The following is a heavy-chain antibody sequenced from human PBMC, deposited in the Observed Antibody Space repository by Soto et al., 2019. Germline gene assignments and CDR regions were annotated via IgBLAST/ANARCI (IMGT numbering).Heavy chain of an antibody. V-gene: IGHV5-51*01. D-gene: IGHD1-7*01. CDR1: GYNFTNYW. CDR3: AGRNLYGRCDSCEGTKDIDF. Sequence: LGESLRISCKVTGYNFTNYWVAWVRQMPGKGLEWMGIVFPGDSDTRYNPSFQGQVTFSADQSTGTAFLHWTSLKAPDTATYYCAGRNLYGRCDSCEGTKDIDFWGQGTTVTVS. CDR2: VFPGDSDT. J-gene: IGHJ4*02.